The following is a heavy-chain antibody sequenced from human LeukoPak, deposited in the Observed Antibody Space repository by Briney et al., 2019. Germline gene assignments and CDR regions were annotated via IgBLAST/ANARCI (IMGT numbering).Heavy chain of an antibody. J-gene: IGHJ6*02. D-gene: IGHD3-16*01. V-gene: IGHV3-48*01. Sequence: GGSLRLSCAASGFTFNTYTMNWVRQAPGKGLEWVSYISGGSGIIDYADSVRGRFTISRDNAKNSLYLQMSNLRAEDTAVYFCARGGGLDVWGQGATVTVSS. CDR1: GFTFNTYT. CDR3: ARGGGLDV. CDR2: ISGGSGII.